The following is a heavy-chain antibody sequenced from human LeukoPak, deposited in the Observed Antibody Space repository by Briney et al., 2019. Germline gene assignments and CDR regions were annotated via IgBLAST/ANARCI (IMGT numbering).Heavy chain of an antibody. CDR3: ASDYCSGGSCYSDYAFDI. CDR2: IYNSESP. CDR1: GGSISRYD. D-gene: IGHD2-15*01. V-gene: IGHV4-59*01. Sequence: SETLSLTCTVSGGSISRYDWSWIRHPPGKGLEWIEYIYNSESPYYNPSLRSRVTISVDTSKNQFSLTLSSVTAADTAVYYCASDYCSGGSCYSDYAFDIWGQGTMVTVSS. J-gene: IGHJ3*02.